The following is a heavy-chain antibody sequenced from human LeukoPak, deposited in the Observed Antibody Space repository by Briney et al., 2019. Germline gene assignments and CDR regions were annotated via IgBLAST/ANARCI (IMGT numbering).Heavy chain of an antibody. CDR3: ARDLRYYDSRYFDY. V-gene: IGHV3-11*04. Sequence: GGSLRLSCAASGFTFSDYYMSWIRQAPGKGLEWVSYISSSGSTIYYADSVKGRFTISRDNAKNSLYLQMNSLRAEDTAVYYCARDLRYYDSRYFDYWGQGTLVTVSS. D-gene: IGHD3-22*01. J-gene: IGHJ4*02. CDR1: GFTFSDYY. CDR2: ISSSGSTI.